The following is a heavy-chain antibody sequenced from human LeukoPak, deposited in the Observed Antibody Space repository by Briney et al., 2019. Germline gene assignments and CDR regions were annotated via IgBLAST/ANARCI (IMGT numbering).Heavy chain of an antibody. CDR1: GGSTSSGSYY. CDR2: IYTSGST. Sequence: SETLSLTCTVSGGSTSSGSYYWSWIRQPAGKGLEWIGRIYTSGSTNYNPSLKSRVTISVDTSKNQFSLKLSSVTAADTAVYYCARETRLRFLEWLTHFDYWGQGTLVTVSS. D-gene: IGHD3-3*01. J-gene: IGHJ4*02. V-gene: IGHV4-61*02. CDR3: ARETRLRFLEWLTHFDY.